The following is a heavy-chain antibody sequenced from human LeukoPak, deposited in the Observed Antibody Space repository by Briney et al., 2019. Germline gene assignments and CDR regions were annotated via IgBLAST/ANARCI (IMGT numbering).Heavy chain of an antibody. Sequence: PGRSLRLSCAASGFTFNSYGMHWVRQAPGKGLEWVAVIWSDGSEKYYADSVKGRFTISRDNSKNTLYLQMNSLRAEDTAVYYCARVYDNTGNYQNWFDPWGQGTLVTVSS. J-gene: IGHJ5*02. V-gene: IGHV3-33*01. D-gene: IGHD3-22*01. CDR1: GFTFNSYG. CDR2: IWSDGSEK. CDR3: ARVYDNTGNYQNWFDP.